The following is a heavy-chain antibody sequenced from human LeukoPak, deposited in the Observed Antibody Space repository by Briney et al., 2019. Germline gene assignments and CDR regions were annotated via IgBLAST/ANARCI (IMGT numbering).Heavy chain of an antibody. CDR1: GGSISSSSYY. D-gene: IGHD3-22*01. CDR3: ARGPSYYDSSAYFDY. J-gene: IGHJ4*02. CDR2: IYYSGST. V-gene: IGHV4-39*01. Sequence: PSETLSLTCIVSGGSISSSSYYWGWIRQPPGKGLEWIGSIYYSGSTYYNPSLKSRVTISVDTSKNQFSLKLSSVTAADTAVYYCARGPSYYDSSAYFDYWGQGTLVTVSS.